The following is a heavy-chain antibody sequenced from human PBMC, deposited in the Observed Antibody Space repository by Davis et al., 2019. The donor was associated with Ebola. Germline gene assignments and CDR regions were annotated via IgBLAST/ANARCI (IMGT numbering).Heavy chain of an antibody. CDR1: GGSISSYY. J-gene: IGHJ4*02. CDR3: ARESSGLLWFGVTH. CDR2: IYYSGST. D-gene: IGHD3-10*01. V-gene: IGHV4-30-4*01. Sequence: MPSETLSLTCTVSGGSISSYYWSWIRQPPGKGLEWIGYIYYSGSTYYNPSLKSRVTISVDTSKNQFSLKLSSVTAADTAVYYCARESSGLLWFGVTHWGQGTLVTVPS.